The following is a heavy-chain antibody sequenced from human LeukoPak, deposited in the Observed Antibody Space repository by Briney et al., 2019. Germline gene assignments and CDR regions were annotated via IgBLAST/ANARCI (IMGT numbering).Heavy chain of an antibody. CDR1: GYTFTNYY. J-gene: IGHJ4*02. V-gene: IGHV1-46*01. CDR2: TRPSSGRT. Sequence: ASVKVSCKTSGYTFTNYYMHWVRQAPGQGPEWMGMTRPSSGRTSYPQKFQGRVTMTWDMSTSTFYMELSSLTSDDTAVYYCAREGPETYNFDFWGQGTLVTVCS. CDR3: AREGPETYNFDF. D-gene: IGHD1-14*01.